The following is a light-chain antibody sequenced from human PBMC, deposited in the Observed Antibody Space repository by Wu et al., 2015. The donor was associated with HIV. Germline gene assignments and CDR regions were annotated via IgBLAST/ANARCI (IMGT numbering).Light chain of an antibody. CDR3: QQYNNWPLT. V-gene: IGKV3D-15*01. CDR1: QSVTSY. J-gene: IGKJ1*01. Sequence: EIVMTQSPATLSVSPGERASLSCRASQSVTSYLAWYQQKPGQAPRLLMYDASTRATGIPVRFSGSGSGTDFTLTISSLEPEDFAVYYCQQYNNWPLTFGQGTKVEIK. CDR2: DAS.